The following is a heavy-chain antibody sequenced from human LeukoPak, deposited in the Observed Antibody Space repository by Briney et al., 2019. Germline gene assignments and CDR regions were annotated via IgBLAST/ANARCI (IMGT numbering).Heavy chain of an antibody. Sequence: SQTLSLTCTVSGGSISGGGYYWSWIRQHPGKGLEWIGYIYYSGSTYYNPSLKSRVTISVDTSKNQFSLKLSSVTAADTAVYYCARERVVGATNFDYWGQGTLVTVSS. CDR1: GGSISGGGYY. CDR2: IYYSGST. CDR3: ARERVVGATNFDY. V-gene: IGHV4-31*03. J-gene: IGHJ4*02. D-gene: IGHD1-26*01.